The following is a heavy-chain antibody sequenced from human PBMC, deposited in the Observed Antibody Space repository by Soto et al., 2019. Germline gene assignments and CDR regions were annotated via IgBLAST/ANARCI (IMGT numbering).Heavy chain of an antibody. CDR3: VRDRYSSSGWFDP. V-gene: IGHV6-1*01. Sequence: SQTLSPTCVISGDSVSSYSAAWNWIRQSPSGGLEWLGRTYYRSRFFSDYAESVKSRIIINPDTSKNQFSLQLKSVTPEDTAVYYCVRDRYSSSGWFDPWGQGTPVTVSS. CDR1: GDSVSSYSAA. CDR2: TYYRSRFFS. J-gene: IGHJ5*02. D-gene: IGHD3-10*01.